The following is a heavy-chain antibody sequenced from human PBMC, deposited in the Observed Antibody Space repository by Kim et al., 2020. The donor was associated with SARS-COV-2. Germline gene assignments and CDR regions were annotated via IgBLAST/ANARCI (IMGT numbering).Heavy chain of an antibody. CDR3: ARGFAAYYGSGSYLSQISDNNNWFDP. Sequence: SETLSLTCTVSGGSISSGGYYWSWIHQHPGKGLEWIGYIYYSGSTYYNPSLKSRVTISVDTSKNQFSLKLSSVTAADTAVYYCARGFAAYYGSGSYLSQISDNNNWFDPWGQGTLSPSPQ. CDR1: GGSISSGGYY. V-gene: IGHV4-31*03. CDR2: IYYSGST. D-gene: IGHD3-10*01. J-gene: IGHJ5*02.